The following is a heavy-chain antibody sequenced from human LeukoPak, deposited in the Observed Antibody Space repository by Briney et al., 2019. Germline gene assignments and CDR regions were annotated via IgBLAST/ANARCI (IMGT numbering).Heavy chain of an antibody. D-gene: IGHD3-10*01. CDR1: GQSLTGYF. CDR3: ARLGLHGSGTYYFFDY. J-gene: IGHJ4*02. Sequence: ASVKVSCKASGQSLTGYFIHWVRQAPGQSLEWVGRIDPNTGDTIYAQNFQGRVTVTSATSISTAYMELSRLTSEDTAVYFCARLGLHGSGTYYFFDYWGQGTLVTVSS. V-gene: IGHV1-2*06. CDR2: IDPNTGDT.